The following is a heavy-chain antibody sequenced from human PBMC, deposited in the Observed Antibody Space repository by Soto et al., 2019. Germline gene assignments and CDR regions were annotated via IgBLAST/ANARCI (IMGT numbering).Heavy chain of an antibody. D-gene: IGHD5-12*01. Sequence: GGSLRLSCAASGFTFSSYSMNWVRQAPGKGLEWVSYISSSSSTIYYADSVKGRFTISRDNAKNSLYLQMNSLRAEDTAVYYCARRREQTKGYPYYYYYMDVWGKGTTVTVSS. CDR1: GFTFSSYS. CDR2: ISSSSSTI. V-gene: IGHV3-48*01. CDR3: ARRREQTKGYPYYYYYMDV. J-gene: IGHJ6*03.